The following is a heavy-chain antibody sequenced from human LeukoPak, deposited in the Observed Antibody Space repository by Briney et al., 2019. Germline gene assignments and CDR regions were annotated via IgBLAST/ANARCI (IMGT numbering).Heavy chain of an antibody. J-gene: IGHJ3*02. CDR3: ARDTSVARAFDI. CDR2: ISSSSSYI. Sequence: GGSLRLSCAASGFTFSSYWMSWVRQAPGKGLEWVSSISSSSSYIYYADSVKGRFSISRDNAKNSLYLQMNSLRAEDTAVYYCARDTSVARAFDIWGQGTMVTVSS. CDR1: GFTFSSYW. D-gene: IGHD5-12*01. V-gene: IGHV3-21*01.